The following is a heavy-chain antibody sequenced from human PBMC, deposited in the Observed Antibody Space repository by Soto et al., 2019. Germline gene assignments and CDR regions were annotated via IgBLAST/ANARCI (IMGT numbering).Heavy chain of an antibody. CDR1: RFIFSSYA. CDR2: ISGSGGST. J-gene: IGHJ4*02. D-gene: IGHD3-9*01. Sequence: GGSLRLSCAASRFIFSSYAMSWVRQAPGKGLEWVSVISGSGGSTYYADSVKGRFTISRDNSKNTLYLQMNSLRAEDTAVYYCAKARYYDILTGYDYWGQGTLVTVSS. V-gene: IGHV3-23*01. CDR3: AKARYYDILTGYDY.